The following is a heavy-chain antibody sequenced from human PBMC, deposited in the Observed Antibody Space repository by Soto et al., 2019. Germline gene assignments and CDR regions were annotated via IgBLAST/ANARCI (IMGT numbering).Heavy chain of an antibody. V-gene: IGHV1-69*02. CDR2: IIPILGIA. Sequence: ASVKVSCKASGGTFSSYTISWVRQAPGQGLEWMGRIIPILGIANYAQKFQGRVTITADKSTSTAYLELSSLRFEDTAVYYFAIASGSITMVRGVIYGPIDYWGQGTLVTVSS. D-gene: IGHD3-10*01. CDR1: GGTFSSYT. J-gene: IGHJ4*02. CDR3: AIASGSITMVRGVIYGPIDY.